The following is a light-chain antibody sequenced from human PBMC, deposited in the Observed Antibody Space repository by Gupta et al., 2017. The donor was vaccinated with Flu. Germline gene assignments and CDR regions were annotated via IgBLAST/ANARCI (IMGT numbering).Light chain of an antibody. CDR3: QQDDSTPPT. V-gene: IGKV4-1*01. CDR2: WAS. Sequence: SLGERATINCKSSQSVLYSSNNKNYLAWYQQKPGQPPKLLIYWASTRESGVPDRFSGSGSGTDFTLTISSLQAEDVAVYYCQQDDSTPPTFGQGTKLEIK. J-gene: IGKJ2*01. CDR1: QSVLYSSNNKNY.